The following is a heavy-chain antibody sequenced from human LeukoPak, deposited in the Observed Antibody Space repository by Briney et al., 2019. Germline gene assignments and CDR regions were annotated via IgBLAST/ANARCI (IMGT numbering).Heavy chain of an antibody. Sequence: ASVEVSCKASGYTFTGYYMHWVRQAPGQGLEWMGWINPNSGGTNYAQKFQGRVTMTRDTSISTAYMELSRLRSDDTAVYYCARFVPKCNSTSCYTGFDYWGQGTLVTVSS. V-gene: IGHV1-2*02. CDR1: GYTFTGYY. CDR3: ARFVPKCNSTSCYTGFDY. CDR2: INPNSGGT. D-gene: IGHD2-2*02. J-gene: IGHJ4*02.